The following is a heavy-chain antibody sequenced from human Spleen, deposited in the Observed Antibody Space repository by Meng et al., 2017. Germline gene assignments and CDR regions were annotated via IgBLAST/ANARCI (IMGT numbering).Heavy chain of an antibody. CDR1: GGSFSDYY. D-gene: IGHD4-11*01. J-gene: IGHJ4*02. CDR3: ARGPTTMAHDFDY. Sequence: QAQLQKWGAGLLKPSETLSLPCVVSGGSFSDYYWSWIRQPPGKGLEWIGEINHSGSTNYNPSLESRATISVDTSQNNLSLKLSSVTAADSAVYYCARGPTTMAHDFDYWGQGTLVTVSS. V-gene: IGHV4-34*01. CDR2: INHSGST.